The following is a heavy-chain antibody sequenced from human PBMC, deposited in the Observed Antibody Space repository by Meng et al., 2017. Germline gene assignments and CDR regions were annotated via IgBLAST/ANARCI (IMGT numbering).Heavy chain of an antibody. D-gene: IGHD3-22*01. CDR2: INTNTGNP. CDR1: GYTFTSYA. Sequence: VQLLESGSDLKKPGASVKVSCNASGYTFTSYAMNWVRQAPGQGLEWMGWINTNTGNPTYAQGFTGRFVFSLDTSVSTAYLQISSLKAEDTAVYYCARDSYYYDSSGSTSHDYWGQGTLVTVSS. J-gene: IGHJ4*02. V-gene: IGHV7-4-1*02. CDR3: ARDSYYYDSSGSTSHDY.